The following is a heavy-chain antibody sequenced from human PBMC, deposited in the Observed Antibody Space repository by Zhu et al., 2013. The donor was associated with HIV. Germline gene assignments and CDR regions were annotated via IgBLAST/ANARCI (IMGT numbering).Heavy chain of an antibody. CDR2: INSNSGGT. V-gene: IGHV1-2*02. CDR1: GYTFTNFY. Sequence: QVHLVQSGTEVKKPGASVKVSCKASGYTFTNFYIHWVRQAPGHGLEWMGWINSNSGGTNYAQRFQGRVTMTRDTSISTAYMELSRLRSDDTAVYYCARVRGEGDGAYYYHYMDVWGKGPRSPSP. J-gene: IGHJ6*03. CDR3: ARVRGEGDGAYYYHYMDV. D-gene: IGHD3-10*01.